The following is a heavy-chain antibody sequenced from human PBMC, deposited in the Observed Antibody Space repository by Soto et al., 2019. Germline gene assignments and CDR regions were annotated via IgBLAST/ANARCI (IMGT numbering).Heavy chain of an antibody. Sequence: EVQLVESGGGLVQPGGSLRLSCAASGFTFSDYYMDWVRQAPGKGQEWVGRTRNKANRYATDYAASVKGRFTISRDDSKNSLSLQMNSLKTEDTAVYYCVRDAGPGLGVDWGQGTLVTVSS. D-gene: IGHD3-10*01. J-gene: IGHJ4*02. CDR1: GFTFSDYY. CDR3: VRDAGPGLGVD. V-gene: IGHV3-72*01. CDR2: TRNKANRYAT.